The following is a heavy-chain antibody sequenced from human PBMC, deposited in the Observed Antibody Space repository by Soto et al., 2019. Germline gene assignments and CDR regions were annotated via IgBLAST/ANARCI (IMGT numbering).Heavy chain of an antibody. J-gene: IGHJ6*02. CDR3: ARVVMTTVPESYYYGMDV. CDR1: GGTFSSYA. CDR2: IIPFIGTA. D-gene: IGHD4-4*01. V-gene: IGHV1-69*11. Sequence: ASVKVSYKASGGTFSSYAISWVRQAPGQGLEWMGRIIPFIGTANYAQKFQGRVTITADESTSTAYMELTSLRSEDTAVYYCARVVMTTVPESYYYGMDVWGQGTTVTVSS.